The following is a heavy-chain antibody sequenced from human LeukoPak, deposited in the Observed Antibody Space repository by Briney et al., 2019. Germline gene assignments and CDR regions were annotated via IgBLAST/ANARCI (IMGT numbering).Heavy chain of an antibody. V-gene: IGHV4-59*12. Sequence: SETLSLTCTVSGGSISSYYWTWIRQHPEKGLEWIGYIYYTGSTYHNPSLKSRVTISVDTSKNQFSLKLISVTAADTAVYYCARGVTMNTGYFDYWGQGTLVTVSS. CDR1: GGSISSYY. D-gene: IGHD3-22*01. CDR3: ARGVTMNTGYFDY. J-gene: IGHJ4*02. CDR2: IYYTGST.